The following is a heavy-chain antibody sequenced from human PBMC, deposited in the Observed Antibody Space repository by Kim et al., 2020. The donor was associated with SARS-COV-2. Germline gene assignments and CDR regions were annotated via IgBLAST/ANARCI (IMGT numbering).Heavy chain of an antibody. D-gene: IGHD1-26*01. V-gene: IGHV5-10-1*01. CDR2: IDPSDSYT. Sequence: GESLKISCKGSGYSFTSYWISWVRQMPGKGLEWMGRIDPSDSYTNYSPSFQGHVTISADKSISTAYLQWSSLKASDTAMYYCARRGGSYQPDYGMDVWGQGTTVTVSS. CDR1: GYSFTSYW. CDR3: ARRGGSYQPDYGMDV. J-gene: IGHJ6*02.